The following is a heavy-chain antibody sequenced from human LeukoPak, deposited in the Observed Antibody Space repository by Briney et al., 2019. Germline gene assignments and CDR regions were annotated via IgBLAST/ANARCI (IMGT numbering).Heavy chain of an antibody. J-gene: IGHJ4*02. Sequence: ASVTVSCKASGYTFTSYYMHWVRQAPGQGLEWMGIINPSGGSTSYAQKFQGRGTMTRDMSTSTVYMELSSLRSEDTAVYYCARDCTGIVGAVGDYWGQGTLVTVSS. CDR2: INPSGGST. CDR3: ARDCTGIVGAVGDY. V-gene: IGHV1-46*01. D-gene: IGHD1-26*01. CDR1: GYTFTSYY.